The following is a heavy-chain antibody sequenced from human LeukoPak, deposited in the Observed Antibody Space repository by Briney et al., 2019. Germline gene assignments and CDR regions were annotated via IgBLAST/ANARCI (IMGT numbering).Heavy chain of an antibody. D-gene: IGHD2-2*02. CDR2: IWYDGSNK. CDR3: ARGPYCSSTSCYKGVNWFDP. Sequence: GGSLRLSCAASGFTFSSYGMHWVRQAPGKGLEWVAVIWYDGSNKYYADSVKGRFTISRDNSKNTLYLQMNSLRAEDTAVYYCARGPYCSSTSCYKGVNWFDPWGQGTLVTVSS. V-gene: IGHV3-33*01. CDR1: GFTFSSYG. J-gene: IGHJ5*02.